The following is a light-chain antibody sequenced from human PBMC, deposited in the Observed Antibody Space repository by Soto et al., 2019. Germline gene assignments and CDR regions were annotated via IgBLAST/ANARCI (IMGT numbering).Light chain of an antibody. Sequence: DIQMTQSPSTLSASVGDRVTITCRASQSISSWLAWYQQKPGKAPKLLIYKASSLESGVPSRFSGSGSGTEVTLTISSMQPDDFAPYYCQQYNSFPTFGQGTKVEIK. J-gene: IGKJ1*01. CDR1: QSISSW. V-gene: IGKV1-5*03. CDR3: QQYNSFPT. CDR2: KAS.